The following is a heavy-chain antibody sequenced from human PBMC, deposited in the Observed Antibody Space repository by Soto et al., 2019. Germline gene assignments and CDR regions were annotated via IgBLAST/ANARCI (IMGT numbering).Heavy chain of an antibody. CDR2: ISWNGDSS. D-gene: IGHD1-26*01. CDR1: GFSFDDYA. V-gene: IGHV3-9*01. Sequence: EVHLVESGGGLVQPGRFLRLSCVASGFSFDDYAMHWVRQAPGKGLEWVSGISWNGDSSGYADAVKGRFTISRDNAKNSLFLQMNSLSADDTVLYFCAKDTYIMVGGTHIDFWGRGTLVTVSS. J-gene: IGHJ4*02. CDR3: AKDTYIMVGGTHIDF.